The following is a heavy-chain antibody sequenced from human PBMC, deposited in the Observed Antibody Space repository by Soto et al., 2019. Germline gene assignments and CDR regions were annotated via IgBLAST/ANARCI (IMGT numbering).Heavy chain of an antibody. CDR1: GFTFTSSA. Sequence: SVKVSCKASGFTFTSSAMQWVRQARGQRLEWIGWIVVGSGNTNYAQKFQERVTITRDMSTSTAYMELSSLRSEDTAVYYCAAITYYYDSSGSITGYFDYWGQGTLVTVSS. D-gene: IGHD3-22*01. CDR3: AAITYYYDSSGSITGYFDY. V-gene: IGHV1-58*02. CDR2: IVVGSGNT. J-gene: IGHJ4*02.